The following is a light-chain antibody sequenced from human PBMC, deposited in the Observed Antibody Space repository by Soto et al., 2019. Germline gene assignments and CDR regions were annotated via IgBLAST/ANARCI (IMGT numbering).Light chain of an antibody. CDR1: QNIRSH. J-gene: IGKJ4*01. Sequence: PGERATLSCKASQNIRSHLAWYLQKPGQPPRLLIFGASNRATGIPARFSGSGSGTDFTLTISSLEPEDSGLYYCQQRSDWPLTFGGGAMVEVK. V-gene: IGKV3-11*01. CDR3: QQRSDWPLT. CDR2: GAS.